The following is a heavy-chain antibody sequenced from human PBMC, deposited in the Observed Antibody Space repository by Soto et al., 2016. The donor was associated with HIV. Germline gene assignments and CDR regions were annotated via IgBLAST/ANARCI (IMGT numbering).Heavy chain of an antibody. J-gene: IGHJ4*02. CDR3: ARVLRGGFDY. CDR1: GGSINDYY. V-gene: IGHV4-59*01. Sequence: QVQLQESGPGLVKPSETVSLTCTVSGGSINDYYWTWIRQPPGKGLEWIGYIYYTGDTNYNPSLKSRVSISLDTSKNQFFLKLTSVTAADTAVYYCARVLRGGFDYWGQGTQVTVSS. CDR2: IYYTGDT. D-gene: IGHD3-16*01.